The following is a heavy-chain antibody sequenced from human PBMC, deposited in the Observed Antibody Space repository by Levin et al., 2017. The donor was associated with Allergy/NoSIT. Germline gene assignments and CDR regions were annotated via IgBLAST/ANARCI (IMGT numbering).Heavy chain of an antibody. D-gene: IGHD6-19*01. J-gene: IGHJ4*02. CDR2: IYYSGST. CDR1: GGSISSYY. V-gene: IGHV4-59*01. CDR3: ARGPWGIAVAGHGGEFDY. Sequence: NPSETLSLTCTVSGGSISSYYWSWIRQPPGKGLEWIGYIYYSGSTNYNPSLKSRVTISVDTSKNQFSLKLSSVTAADTAVYYCARGPWGIAVAGHGGEFDYWGQGTLVTVSS.